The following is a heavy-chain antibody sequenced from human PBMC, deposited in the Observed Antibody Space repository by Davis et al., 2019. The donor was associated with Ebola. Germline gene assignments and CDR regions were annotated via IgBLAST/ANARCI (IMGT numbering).Heavy chain of an antibody. V-gene: IGHV1-8*02. CDR2: MNPNSGNT. CDR1: GYTFTGYY. Sequence: AASVKVSCKASGYTFTGYYMHWVRQAPGQGLEWMGWMNPNSGNTGFAQKFQGRITMTRNLSMNTAYMELSSLRSDDTAVYYCTKRVGSRSGFENWGQGSLVTVSS. D-gene: IGHD1-26*01. J-gene: IGHJ4*02. CDR3: TKRVGSRSGFEN.